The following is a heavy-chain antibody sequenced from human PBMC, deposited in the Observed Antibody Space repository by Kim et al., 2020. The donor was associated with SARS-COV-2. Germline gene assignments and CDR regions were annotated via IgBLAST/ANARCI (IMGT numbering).Heavy chain of an antibody. CDR1: GFTFSSYA. D-gene: IGHD3-9*01. V-gene: IGHV3-23*01. Sequence: GGSLRLSCAASGFTFSSYAMSWVRQAPGKGLEWVSAISGSGGSTYYADSVKGRFTISRDNSKNTLYLQMNSLRADDTAVYYCAKDQGPNYDILTGYLPSSPFDYWGQGTLVTVSS. J-gene: IGHJ4*02. CDR2: ISGSGGST. CDR3: AKDQGPNYDILTGYLPSSPFDY.